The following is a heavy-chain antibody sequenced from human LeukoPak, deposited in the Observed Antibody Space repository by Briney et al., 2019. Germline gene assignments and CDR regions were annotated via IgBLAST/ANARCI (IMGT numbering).Heavy chain of an antibody. Sequence: GGSLRLSCAASGFTFSGSAMHWVRQASGKGLEWVGRIRSKANSYATAYAASVKGRFTISRDDSKNTAYLQMNSLKTEDTAVYYCTRLVSDSSSWQLDWFDPWGQGTLVTVSS. CDR2: IRSKANSYAT. V-gene: IGHV3-73*01. J-gene: IGHJ5*02. D-gene: IGHD6-13*01. CDR1: GFTFSGSA. CDR3: TRLVSDSSSWQLDWFDP.